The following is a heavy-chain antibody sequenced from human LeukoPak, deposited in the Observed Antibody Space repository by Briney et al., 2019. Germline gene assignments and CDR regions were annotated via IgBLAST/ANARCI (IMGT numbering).Heavy chain of an antibody. D-gene: IGHD6-13*01. CDR1: GGSISSYY. CDR2: IYYSGST. Sequence: SETLSLTCTVSGGSISSYYWSWIRQPPGKGLEWIGYIYYSGSTNYNPSLKSRVTISVDTSKNQFSLKLSSVTAADTAVYYCARLDAAAGSYWGQGTLVTVSS. V-gene: IGHV4-59*12. J-gene: IGHJ4*02. CDR3: ARLDAAAGSY.